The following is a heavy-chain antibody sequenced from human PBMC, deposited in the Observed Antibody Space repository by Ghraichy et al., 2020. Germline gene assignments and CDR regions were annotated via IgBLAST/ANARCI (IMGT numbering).Heavy chain of an antibody. Sequence: ASVKVSCKASGYTFTGYYMHWVRQAPGQGLEWMGWINPNSGGTNYAQKFQGRVTMTRDTSISTAYMELSRLRSDDTAVYYCARTYYYDSSDSFDPWGQGTLVTVSS. CDR1: GYTFTGYY. D-gene: IGHD3-22*01. CDR3: ARTYYYDSSDSFDP. J-gene: IGHJ5*02. V-gene: IGHV1-2*02. CDR2: INPNSGGT.